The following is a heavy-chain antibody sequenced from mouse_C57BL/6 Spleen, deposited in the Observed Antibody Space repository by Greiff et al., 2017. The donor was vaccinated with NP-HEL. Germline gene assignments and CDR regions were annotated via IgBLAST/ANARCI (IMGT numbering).Heavy chain of an antibody. CDR3: ARRGELDY. CDR2: IDPSDSYT. Sequence: VQLQQPGAELVMPGASVKLSCKASGYTFTSYWMHWVKQRPGQGLEWIGEIDPSDSYTNYNQKFKGKSTLTVDKSSSTAYMQLSSLTSEDSAVYYCARRGELDYWGQGTTLTVSS. V-gene: IGHV1-69*01. CDR1: GYTFTSYW. J-gene: IGHJ2*01.